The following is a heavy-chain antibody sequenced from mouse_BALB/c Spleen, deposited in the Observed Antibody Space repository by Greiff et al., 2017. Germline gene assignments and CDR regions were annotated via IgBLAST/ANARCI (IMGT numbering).Heavy chain of an antibody. CDR3: ARGYGNYRGYYFDY. CDR1: GYTFTSYW. CDR2: INPSTGYT. D-gene: IGHD2-1*01. J-gene: IGHJ2*01. Sequence: VKLMESGAELAKPGASVKMSCKASGYTFTSYWMHWVKQRPGQGLEWIGYINPSTGYTEYNQKFKDKATVTADKSSSTAYMQLSSLTSEDSAVYYCARGYGNYRGYYFDYWGQGTTLTVSS. V-gene: IGHV1-7*01.